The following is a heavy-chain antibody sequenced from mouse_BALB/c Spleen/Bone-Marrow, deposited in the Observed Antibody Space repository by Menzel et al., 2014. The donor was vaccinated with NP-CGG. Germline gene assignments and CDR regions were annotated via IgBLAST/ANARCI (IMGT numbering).Heavy chain of an antibody. V-gene: IGHV2-2*02. D-gene: IGHD2-1*01. CDR1: GFSLTSYG. Sequence: QVQLQQSGPGLVQPSQSLSITCTVSGFSLTSYGVHWVRQSPGKGLEWLGVIWSGRSTDYNAAFISRLSISKDNSKSQVFFKMNSLQANDTAIYYCARNGNYYFDYWGQGTTLTVSS. J-gene: IGHJ2*01. CDR2: IWSGRST. CDR3: ARNGNYYFDY.